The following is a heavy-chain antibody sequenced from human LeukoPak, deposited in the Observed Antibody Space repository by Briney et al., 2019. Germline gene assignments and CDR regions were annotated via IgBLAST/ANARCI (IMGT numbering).Heavy chain of an antibody. CDR3: ARDGYCSSTSCYLSWFDP. J-gene: IGHJ5*02. D-gene: IGHD2-2*03. V-gene: IGHV3-30*03. Sequence: PGRSLRLSCAASGFTFSGYGMHWVRQAPGKGLEWVAVISFDGSDEYYADSVKGRFTISRDNSKNTLYLQMNSLRAEDTAVYYCARDGYCSSTSCYLSWFDPWGQGTLVTVSS. CDR2: ISFDGSDE. CDR1: GFTFSGYG.